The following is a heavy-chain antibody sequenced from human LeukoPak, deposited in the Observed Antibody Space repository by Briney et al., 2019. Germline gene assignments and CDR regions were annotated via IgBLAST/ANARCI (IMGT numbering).Heavy chain of an antibody. CDR3: AKGEQKWLPFNWFDP. V-gene: IGHV3-23*01. D-gene: IGHD5-12*01. Sequence: GGSLRLSCTASGYTFGSYAMSWVRQVPGRGLEWVSVITGSGSTIYYADSVKGRFTISRDNSKNTLYLQMNSLRAEDTAVYYCAKGEQKWLPFNWFDPWGQGTLVTVSS. J-gene: IGHJ5*02. CDR2: ITGSGSTI. CDR1: GYTFGSYA.